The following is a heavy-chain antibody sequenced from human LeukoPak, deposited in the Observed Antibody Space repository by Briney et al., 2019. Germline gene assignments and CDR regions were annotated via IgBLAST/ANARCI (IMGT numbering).Heavy chain of an antibody. J-gene: IGHJ4*02. CDR3: ITPSKSYYGSGSYWGGFDY. D-gene: IGHD3-10*01. Sequence: GGSLRLSCAASGFTFSNAWMSWVRQAPGKGLEWVGRIKSKSDGGTTDYGAPVKGRFTISRDESKNTLYLQMNSLKTEDTAVYYCITPSKSYYGSGSYWGGFDYWGQGTLVTVSS. CDR1: GFTFSNAW. CDR2: IKSKSDGGTT. V-gene: IGHV3-15*01.